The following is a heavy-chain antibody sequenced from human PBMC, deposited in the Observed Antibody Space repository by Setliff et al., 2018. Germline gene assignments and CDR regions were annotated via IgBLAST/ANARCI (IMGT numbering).Heavy chain of an antibody. D-gene: IGHD2-2*01. J-gene: IGHJ3*02. CDR1: GFTFSSYE. V-gene: IGHV3-48*03. CDR2: ISSSGSTM. CDR3: ARDGDCSSTSCYGVDAFDI. Sequence: QPGGSLRLSCAASGFTFSSYEMNWVRQAPGKGLEWVSYISSSGSTMYYADSVKGRFTISRDNAKNSLYLQMNSLRAEDTAVYYCARDGDCSSTSCYGVDAFDIWGQGTMVTVSS.